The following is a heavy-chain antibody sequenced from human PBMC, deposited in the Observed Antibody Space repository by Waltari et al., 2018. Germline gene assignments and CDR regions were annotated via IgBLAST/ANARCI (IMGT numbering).Heavy chain of an antibody. CDR2: VYFTGST. J-gene: IGHJ3*01. CDR1: GRPTSTGRYS. V-gene: IGHV4-31*03. Sequence: QVRLQESGPGMVKSSQTLSLPRTCSGRPTSTGRYSWTWTRHLPGKGLEWIGYVYFTGSTLYNPALASRLSITVDTSKNQFSLNLESVRPADTAVYYCARVGTLAFDFWGQGTEVAVSA. CDR3: ARVGTLAFDF. D-gene: IGHD3-10*01.